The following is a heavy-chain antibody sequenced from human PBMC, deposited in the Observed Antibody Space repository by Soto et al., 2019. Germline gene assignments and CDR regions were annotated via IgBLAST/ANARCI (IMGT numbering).Heavy chain of an antibody. V-gene: IGHV3-73*02. CDR2: IRSKANSYAT. CDR3: TRRIDVAVAGRLDDY. CDR1: GFTFSGSA. J-gene: IGHJ4*02. Sequence: EVQLVESGGGLVQPGGSLKLSCAASGFTFSGSAMHWVRQASGKGLEWVGRIRSKANSYATAYAASVKGRFTISRDDSKNTAYLQMNSLKTEDTAVYYCTRRIDVAVAGRLDDYWGQGTLVTVSS. D-gene: IGHD6-19*01.